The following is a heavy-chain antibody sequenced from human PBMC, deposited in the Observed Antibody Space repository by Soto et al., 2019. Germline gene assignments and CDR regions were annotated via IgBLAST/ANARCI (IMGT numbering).Heavy chain of an antibody. J-gene: IGHJ6*02. CDR3: RGGYDFWSGPSYYYGMDV. CDR1: GGTFSSYA. V-gene: IGHV1-69*13. Sequence: GASVKVSCKASGGTFSSYAISWVRQAPGQGLEWMGGIIPIFGTANYAQKFQGRVTITADESTSTAYMELSSLRSEDTAVYYCRGGYDFWSGPSYYYGMDVWGQGTTVTV. D-gene: IGHD3-3*01. CDR2: IIPIFGTA.